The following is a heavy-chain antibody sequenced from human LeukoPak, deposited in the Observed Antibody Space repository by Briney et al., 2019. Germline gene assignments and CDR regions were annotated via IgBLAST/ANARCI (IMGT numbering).Heavy chain of an antibody. CDR2: ISGSGGST. J-gene: IGHJ4*02. Sequence: PGGSLRLSCAASGFTFSSYAMHWVRQAPGKGLEWVSAISGSGGSTYYADSVKGRFTISRDNSKNTLYLQMNSLRAEDTAVYYCAKRSAYCGGDCYSGDFDYWGQGTLVTVSS. V-gene: IGHV3-23*01. D-gene: IGHD2-21*02. CDR3: AKRSAYCGGDCYSGDFDY. CDR1: GFTFSSYA.